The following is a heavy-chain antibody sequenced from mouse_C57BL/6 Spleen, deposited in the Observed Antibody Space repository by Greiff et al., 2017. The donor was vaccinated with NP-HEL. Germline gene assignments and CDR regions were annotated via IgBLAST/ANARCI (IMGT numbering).Heavy chain of an antibody. V-gene: IGHV1-53*01. D-gene: IGHD2-4*01. CDR2: INPSNGGT. Sequence: QVQLKQPGTELVKPGASVKLSCKASGYTFTSYWMHWVKQRPGQGLEWIGNINPSNGGTNYNEKFKSKATLTVDKSSSTAYMQLSSLTSEDSAVYYCARGGSYDYDPAWFAYWGQGTLVTVSA. CDR3: ARGGSYDYDPAWFAY. CDR1: GYTFTSYW. J-gene: IGHJ3*01.